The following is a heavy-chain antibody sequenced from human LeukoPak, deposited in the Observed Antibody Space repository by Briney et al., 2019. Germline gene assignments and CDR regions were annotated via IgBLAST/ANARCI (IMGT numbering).Heavy chain of an antibody. V-gene: IGHV3-23*01. CDR1: GFTFSSYA. Sequence: PGGSLRLSCAASGFTFSSYAMSWVRQAPGKGLEWVSAISGSGGSTYYADSVKGRFTISRDNSKNTLYLQMNSLRAEDTAVYYCAKYGAYYDSSGYSDPFDYWGQGTLVTVSS. D-gene: IGHD3-22*01. J-gene: IGHJ4*02. CDR2: ISGSGGST. CDR3: AKYGAYYDSSGYSDPFDY.